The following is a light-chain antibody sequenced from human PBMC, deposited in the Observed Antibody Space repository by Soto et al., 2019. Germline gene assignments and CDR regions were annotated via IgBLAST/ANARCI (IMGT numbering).Light chain of an antibody. V-gene: IGLV2-11*01. CDR1: SSDVGGYNY. CDR3: CSYAGSPRYV. CDR2: DVS. Sequence: QSVLTQPRSVSGSPGQSVTISCTGTSSDVGGYNYVSWYQQHPGKAPKVMIYDVSERPAGVPDRFSGSKSGNTASLTISGLQAEDAADYYCCSYAGSPRYVFGTGTQLTVL. J-gene: IGLJ1*01.